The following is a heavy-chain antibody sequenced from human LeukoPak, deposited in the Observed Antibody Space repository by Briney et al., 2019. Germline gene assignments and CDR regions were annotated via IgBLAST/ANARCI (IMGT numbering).Heavy chain of an antibody. CDR3: ARHVTDCSGGSCYSNFDY. J-gene: IGHJ4*02. D-gene: IGHD2-15*01. Sequence: GSLRLSCAASGFTFSSYSMNWVRQAPGKGLEWIGSIYYSGSTYYNPSLKSRVTISVDTSKNQFSLKLSSVTAADTAVYYCARHVTDCSGGSCYSNFDYWGQGTLVTVSS. CDR2: IYYSGST. V-gene: IGHV4-39*01. CDR1: GFTFSSYSMN.